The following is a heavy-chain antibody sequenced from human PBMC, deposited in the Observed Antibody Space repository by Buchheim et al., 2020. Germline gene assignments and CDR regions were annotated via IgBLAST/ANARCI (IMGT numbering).Heavy chain of an antibody. V-gene: IGHV4-34*01. D-gene: IGHD3-16*01. CDR2: INHSGST. CDR3: ARGWDGGYNWFDP. J-gene: IGHJ5*02. CDR1: GGSFSGYY. Sequence: QMQLQQWGAGLLKPSETLSLTCAVYGGSFSGYYWSWIRQPPGKGLEWIGEINHSGSTNYNPSLKSRVTISVDTSKNQFSLKLSSVTAADTAVYYCARGWDGGYNWFDPWGQGTL.